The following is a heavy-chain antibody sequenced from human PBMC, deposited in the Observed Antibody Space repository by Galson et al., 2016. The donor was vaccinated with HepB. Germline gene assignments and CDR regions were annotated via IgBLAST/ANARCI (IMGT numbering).Heavy chain of an antibody. J-gene: IGHJ3*02. CDR1: GFTVSSDY. CDR3: ARGTFYYDSSGEAFDI. Sequence: SLRLSCAASGFTVSSDYMSWVRQAPGKGLQWVSVIYSANSTYYADYVKGRFTISRDNSKNTLYLQMNSLRAEDTAVYYCARGTFYYDSSGEAFDIWGQGTMVTVSS. V-gene: IGHV3-53*01. CDR2: IYSANST. D-gene: IGHD3-22*01.